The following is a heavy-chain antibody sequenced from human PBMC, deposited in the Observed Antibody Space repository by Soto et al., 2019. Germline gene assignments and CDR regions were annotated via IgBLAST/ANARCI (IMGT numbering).Heavy chain of an antibody. J-gene: IGHJ6*02. Sequence: ASVKVSCKASGYTFTGYYMHWVRRAPGQGLEWMGWINPNSGGTNYAQKFQGWVTMTRDTSISTAYMELSRLRSDDTAVYYCARGYYDFWSGYSLYYYYYYGMDVWGQGTTVTVSS. CDR2: INPNSGGT. V-gene: IGHV1-2*04. D-gene: IGHD3-3*01. CDR3: ARGYYDFWSGYSLYYYYYYGMDV. CDR1: GYTFTGYY.